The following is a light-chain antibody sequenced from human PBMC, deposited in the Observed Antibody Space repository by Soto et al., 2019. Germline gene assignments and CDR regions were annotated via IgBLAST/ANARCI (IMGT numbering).Light chain of an antibody. CDR2: AAS. Sequence: DIQMTQSPSSLSASVGDRVTISFRASQSIRNYVSWYQQKPGTAPKLLIRAASTLQSGVPSRFSGSGSGTDFTLTISSLQIEDFATYFCQQTDSTPQTFGQGTNVEI. J-gene: IGKJ1*01. CDR3: QQTDSTPQT. CDR1: QSIRNY. V-gene: IGKV1-39*01.